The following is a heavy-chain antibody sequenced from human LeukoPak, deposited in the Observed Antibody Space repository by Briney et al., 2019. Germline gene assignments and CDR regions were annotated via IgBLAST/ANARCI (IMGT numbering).Heavy chain of an antibody. CDR2: INQDGSGK. Sequence: GESLRLSCAASGFTFSTYWMTWVRQAPGKGLEWVANINQDGSGKYYVDSVKGRFTISRDNAKNSLYLQMNSLKTEDTAVYYCTTAQRNSSSWYSHGFQHWGQGTLVTVSS. CDR3: TTAQRNSSSWYSHGFQH. J-gene: IGHJ1*01. D-gene: IGHD6-13*01. CDR1: GFTFSTYW. V-gene: IGHV3-7*05.